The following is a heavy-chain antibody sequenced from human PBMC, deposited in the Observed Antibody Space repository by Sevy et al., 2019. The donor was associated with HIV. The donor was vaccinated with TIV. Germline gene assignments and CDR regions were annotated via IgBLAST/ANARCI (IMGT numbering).Heavy chain of an antibody. CDR2: IYPGDSDT. Sequence: GESLKISCKGSGYSFTSYWIGWVRQMPGKGLEWMGIIYPGDSDTRYNPSFQGQVTISADKSISTAYLQWSSLKASDTAMYYCARLKKGYSYGKGHYYYGMDVWGQGTTVTVSS. V-gene: IGHV5-51*01. J-gene: IGHJ6*02. D-gene: IGHD5-18*01. CDR1: GYSFTSYW. CDR3: ARLKKGYSYGKGHYYYGMDV.